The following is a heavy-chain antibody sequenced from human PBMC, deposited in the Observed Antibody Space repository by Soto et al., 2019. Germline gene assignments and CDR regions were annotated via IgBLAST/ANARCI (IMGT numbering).Heavy chain of an antibody. D-gene: IGHD2-2*01. CDR2: ISKSDYT. J-gene: IGHJ4*02. CDR1: GFAFNNYG. CDR3: AREDSIIIPAVSDF. V-gene: IGHV3-21*01. Sequence: PGGSLRLSCTVSGFAFNNYGINWVRQAPGKGLEWVSSISKSDYTYYSDTVKGRFTISRDNAKNSVSLQTKTLRVEDTAVYYCAREDSIIIPAVSDFWGQGTLVTVSS.